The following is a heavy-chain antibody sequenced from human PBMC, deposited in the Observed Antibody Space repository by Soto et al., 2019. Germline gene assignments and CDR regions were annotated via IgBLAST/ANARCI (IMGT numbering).Heavy chain of an antibody. Sequence: SVKVSCKASGGTFSSYAISWVRQAPGQGLEWMGGIIPIFGTANYAQKFQGRVTITADESTSTAYMELSSLRSEDTAVYYCAAVVGYCSSTSCYDNWLGPWGQGTLVTISS. D-gene: IGHD2-2*01. CDR2: IIPIFGTA. CDR3: AAVVGYCSSTSCYDNWLGP. V-gene: IGHV1-69*13. CDR1: GGTFSSYA. J-gene: IGHJ5*02.